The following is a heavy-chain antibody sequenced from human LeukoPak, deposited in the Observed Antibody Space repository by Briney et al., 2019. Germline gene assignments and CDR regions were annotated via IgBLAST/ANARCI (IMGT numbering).Heavy chain of an antibody. D-gene: IGHD3-10*01. CDR2: IYYSGST. CDR1: GGSVSSGSYY. V-gene: IGHV4-61*01. Sequence: SETLSLTCTVSGGSVSSGSYYWSWIRQPPGKGLEWIGYIYYSGSTNYNPSLKSRVTISVDTSKNQFSLKLSSVTAADTAVYYCARVFYGSGSTHYYYYYGMDVWGQGTTVTVSS. J-gene: IGHJ6*02. CDR3: ARVFYGSGSTHYYYYYGMDV.